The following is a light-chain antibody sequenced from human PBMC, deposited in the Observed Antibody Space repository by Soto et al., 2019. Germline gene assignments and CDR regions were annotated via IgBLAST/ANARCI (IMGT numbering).Light chain of an antibody. V-gene: IGKV3-20*01. J-gene: IGKJ1*01. CDR1: QSVTTN. CDR2: GAS. Sequence: EVVMTQSPATLSVSPGERVTFSCRASQSVTTNLAWYQQKPGQGPRLLIYGASSRATGIPDRFSGSGSGTDFTLTISRLEPEDFAVYYCQQYGTPPQTFGQGTKVDIK. CDR3: QQYGTPPQT.